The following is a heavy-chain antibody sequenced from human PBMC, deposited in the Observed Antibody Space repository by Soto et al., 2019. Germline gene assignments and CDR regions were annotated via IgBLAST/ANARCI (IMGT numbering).Heavy chain of an antibody. D-gene: IGHD2-2*01. CDR3: GRGGLRSSAR. CDR1: GGSFSGY. V-gene: IGHV4-34*01. Sequence: QVQLQQWGAGLLKPSETLSLTCAVYGGSFSGYWTWIRQPPGKGLEWVGEIHHSGSTKYNPSLKSRVTISRDTSKTQFSLNLTSVTAADTATYYCGRGGLRSSARWGEGTVVTVSS. J-gene: IGHJ4*02. CDR2: IHHSGST.